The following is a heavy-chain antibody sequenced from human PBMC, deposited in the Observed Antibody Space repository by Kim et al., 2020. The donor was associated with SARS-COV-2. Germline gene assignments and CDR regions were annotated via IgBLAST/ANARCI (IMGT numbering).Heavy chain of an antibody. CDR2: INPSGGST. D-gene: IGHD2-15*01. CDR1: GYTFTSYY. V-gene: IGHV1-46*01. J-gene: IGHJ4*02. Sequence: ASVKVSCKASGYTFTSYYMHWVRQAPGQGLEWMGIINPSGGSTSYAQKFQGRVTMTRDTSTSTVYMELSSLRSEDTAVYYCARNAEYCSGGSCYSWGPEVLDFDYWGQGTLVTVSS. CDR3: ARNAEYCSGGSCYSWGPEVLDFDY.